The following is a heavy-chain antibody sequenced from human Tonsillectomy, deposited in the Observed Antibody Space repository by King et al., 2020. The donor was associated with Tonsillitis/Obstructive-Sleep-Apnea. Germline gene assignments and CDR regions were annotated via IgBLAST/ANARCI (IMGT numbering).Heavy chain of an antibody. CDR2: IKQDGREK. CDR3: ARESRISDH. Sequence: VRLVESGGGLVQPGGALRLSCAASGFIVSSDWMSWVRQAPGKGLEWVANIKQDGREKYYVDSVKGRLNIARDNAKNSLYLQMNSPRAEDTAVYYCARESRISDHWGQGTLVTVSS. J-gene: IGHJ5*02. CDR1: GFIVSSDW. V-gene: IGHV3-7*04. D-gene: IGHD2-15*01.